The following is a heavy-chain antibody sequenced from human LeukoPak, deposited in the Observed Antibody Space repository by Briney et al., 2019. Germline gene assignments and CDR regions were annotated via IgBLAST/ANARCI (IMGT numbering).Heavy chain of an antibody. Sequence: PSETLSLTCAVSGYAISSGYYWGWFRQPPGKGLEWIGSIYHSGNTYYNPSLKSRVTISVDTSKNQFSLKMRSVTAADTAMFYCARGDPAASLLIDYWGQGTLVTVSS. CDR1: GYAISSGYY. D-gene: IGHD2-2*01. CDR2: IYHSGNT. J-gene: IGHJ4*02. CDR3: ARGDPAASLLIDY. V-gene: IGHV4-38-2*01.